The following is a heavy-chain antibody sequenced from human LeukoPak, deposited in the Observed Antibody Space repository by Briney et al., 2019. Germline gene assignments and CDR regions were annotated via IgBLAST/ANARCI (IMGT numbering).Heavy chain of an antibody. CDR1: GGSISSFH. V-gene: IGHV4-59*08. CDR2: IYYSGIT. Sequence: SETLSLTCSVSGGSISSFHWSWIRQPPGKGLEWIGYIYYSGITNYNPSLKARVPISVDTSKNQFSLRLSSVTAADAAVYYCARLPTSWFVPWGQGTLVTVSS. CDR3: ARLPTSWFVP. J-gene: IGHJ5*02.